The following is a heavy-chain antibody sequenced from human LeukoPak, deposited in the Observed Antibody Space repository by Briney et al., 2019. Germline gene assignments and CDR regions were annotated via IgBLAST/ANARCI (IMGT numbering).Heavy chain of an antibody. CDR1: GGSFSGYY. Sequence: PSETLSLTCAVYGGSFSGYYWSWIRQPPGKGLEWIGEINHSGSTNYNPSLKSRVTISVDTSKNQFSLRLSSVTAADTAVYYCARGPIYSGSYPFDYWGQGTLVTVSS. CDR2: INHSGST. D-gene: IGHD1-26*01. CDR3: ARGPIYSGSYPFDY. J-gene: IGHJ4*02. V-gene: IGHV4-34*01.